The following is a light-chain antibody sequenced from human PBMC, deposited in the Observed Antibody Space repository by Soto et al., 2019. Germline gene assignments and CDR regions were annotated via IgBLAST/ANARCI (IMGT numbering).Light chain of an antibody. CDR3: SSYTTSTFR. Sequence: QSALTQPASVSGSPGQSITIPCTGTSSDVGNYNHVSWYQQHPGKAPKLVIYDVSNRPSGVSNRFSGSKSGNTASLTISGLQAEDEADYYCSSYTTSTFRFGGGTKLTVL. V-gene: IGLV2-14*01. J-gene: IGLJ3*02. CDR1: SSDVGNYNH. CDR2: DVS.